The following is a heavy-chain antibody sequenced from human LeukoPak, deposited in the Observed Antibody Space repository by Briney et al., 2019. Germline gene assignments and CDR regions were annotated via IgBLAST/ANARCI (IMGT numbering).Heavy chain of an antibody. CDR1: GFTVSSNY. V-gene: IGHV3-30*03. CDR2: ISYDVSNK. Sequence: GGSLRLSCAASGFTVSSNYMSWVRQAPGKGLEWVALISYDVSNKHYTDSVKGRFTISRDNSKNTIDLHMNSLRAEDTAVYYCARSAGEYAMDVWGQGTTVTVSS. D-gene: IGHD6-13*01. CDR3: ARSAGEYAMDV. J-gene: IGHJ6*02.